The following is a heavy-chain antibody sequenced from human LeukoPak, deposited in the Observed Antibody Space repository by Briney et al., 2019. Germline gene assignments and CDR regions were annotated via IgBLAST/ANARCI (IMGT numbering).Heavy chain of an antibody. CDR3: ARDQIAAASIFDY. Sequence: SETLSLTCAVSGYSISSGYYWGWIRQPPGKGLEWIGSIYHSGSTYYNPSLKSRVTISVDTSKYQFSLKLSSVTAADTAVYYCARDQIAAASIFDYWGQGTLVTVSS. V-gene: IGHV4-38-2*02. CDR1: GYSISSGYY. CDR2: IYHSGST. D-gene: IGHD6-13*01. J-gene: IGHJ4*02.